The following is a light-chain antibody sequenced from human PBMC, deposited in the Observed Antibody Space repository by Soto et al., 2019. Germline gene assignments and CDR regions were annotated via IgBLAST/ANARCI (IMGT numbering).Light chain of an antibody. CDR3: QQYSTFSLWT. Sequence: DIQMTQSPSTLSASVGDRVSITCRASQSINSWLAWYQQKPGKAPKVLIYKASSLESGVPSRFSGSGSGTEFTLTISSLQPDDFATYYCQQYSTFSLWTFGQGTKVEIK. J-gene: IGKJ1*01. CDR1: QSINSW. CDR2: KAS. V-gene: IGKV1-5*03.